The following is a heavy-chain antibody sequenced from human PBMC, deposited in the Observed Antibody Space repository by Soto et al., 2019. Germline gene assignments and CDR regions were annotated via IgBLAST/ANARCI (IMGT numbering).Heavy chain of an antibody. Sequence: PSETLSLTCTASGGSITSSSHFWGWVRQPPGKGLEWIGTIYFTGNTYYTPSLKSRLTMSIDTSKNEFSLRLNSVTAADTAVYYCEGQTFTIAAASYGRSNWFDPWGPGTLVTVSS. CDR3: EGQTFTIAAASYGRSNWFDP. J-gene: IGHJ5*02. V-gene: IGHV4-39*01. D-gene: IGHD6-25*01. CDR2: IYFTGNT. CDR1: GGSITSSSHF.